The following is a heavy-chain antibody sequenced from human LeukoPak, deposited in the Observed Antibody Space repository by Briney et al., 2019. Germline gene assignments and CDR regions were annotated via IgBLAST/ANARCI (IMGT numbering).Heavy chain of an antibody. CDR3: ARAGYSNSSRDNYYYYYGMDV. V-gene: IGHV1-69*13. D-gene: IGHD6-13*01. CDR2: IIPIFGTT. J-gene: IGHJ6*02. Sequence: SVNVSCKASGGTFSSYAISWVRQAPRQGLEWMGGIIPIFGTTNYAQTFQGRVTITADESTSTAYMELSSLRSEDTAVYYCARAGYSNSSRDNYYYYYGMDVWGQGTTVTVSS. CDR1: GGTFSSYA.